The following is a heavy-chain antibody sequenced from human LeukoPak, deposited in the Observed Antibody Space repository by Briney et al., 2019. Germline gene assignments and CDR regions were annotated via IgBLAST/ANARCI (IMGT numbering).Heavy chain of an antibody. V-gene: IGHV4-34*01. CDR3: ARVNKVAVPAHYGMGV. D-gene: IGHD2-2*01. J-gene: IGHJ6*02. CDR2: INHSGST. Sequence: PSETLSLTCAVYGESFSGYYWSWIRQPPGKGLEWIGEINHSGSTNYNPSLKSRVTISVDTSKNQFSLKLSSVTAADTAVYYCARVNKVAVPAHYGMGVWGQGTTVTVSS. CDR1: GESFSGYY.